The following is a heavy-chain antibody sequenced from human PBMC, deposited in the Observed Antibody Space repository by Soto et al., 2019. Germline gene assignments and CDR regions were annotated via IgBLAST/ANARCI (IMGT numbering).Heavy chain of an antibody. CDR3: ARVKIAAAGPYFDD. J-gene: IGHJ4*02. CDR1: GYTFTGYY. D-gene: IGHD6-13*01. V-gene: IGHV1-2*04. CDR2: INPDSGGT. Sequence: APVKVSCKASGYTFTGYYIHWVRQAPGQGLEWMGWINPDSGGTNYAQKFQGWVTMTKDTSISTAYMELSRLGSDDTAVYYCARVKIAAAGPYFDDWGQGTLVTVSS.